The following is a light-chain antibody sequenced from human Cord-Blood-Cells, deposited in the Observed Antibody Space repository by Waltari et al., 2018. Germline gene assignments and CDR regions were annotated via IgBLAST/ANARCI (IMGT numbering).Light chain of an antibody. CDR1: PSISSW. CDR2: KAS. J-gene: IGKJ1*01. V-gene: IGKV1-5*03. CDR3: QQYNSYSK. Sequence: DIQMTQSPSTLSASVDARVTITCRASPSISSWLAWYQQKPGNAPKLLIYKASSVESGVPAMFSGSGAGKESTLTITSLQPDDFATYYGQQYNSYSKFGQGTKVEIK.